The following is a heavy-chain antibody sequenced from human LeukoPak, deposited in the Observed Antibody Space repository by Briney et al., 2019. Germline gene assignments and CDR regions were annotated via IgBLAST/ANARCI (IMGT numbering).Heavy chain of an antibody. V-gene: IGHV3-23*01. J-gene: IGHJ4*02. CDR1: GITFITSA. CDR2: ISGRGGST. Sequence: PGGSLRLSCAASGITFITSAMSWVRQAPGKGLEWVSAISGRGGSTYYADSVKGRFTISRDNSKNTLHLQMNSLRVEDTAVYYCAKLLRGTVVPYYDYWGQGTLVTVSS. D-gene: IGHD3-10*01. CDR3: AKLLRGTVVPYYDY.